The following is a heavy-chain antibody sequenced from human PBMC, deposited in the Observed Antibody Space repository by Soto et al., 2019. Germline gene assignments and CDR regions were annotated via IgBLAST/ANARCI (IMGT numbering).Heavy chain of an antibody. J-gene: IGHJ6*02. CDR3: ARDRLGYCSSTSCYDYYYYYGMDV. D-gene: IGHD2-2*01. CDR1: GYTFTSYG. CDR2: ISAYNGNT. Sequence: ASVKVSCKASGYTFTSYGISWVRQAPGQGLEWMGWISAYNGNTNYAQKLQGRVTMTTDESTSTAYMELSSLRSDDTAVYYCARDRLGYCSSTSCYDYYYYYGMDVWGQGTTVTVSS. V-gene: IGHV1-18*01.